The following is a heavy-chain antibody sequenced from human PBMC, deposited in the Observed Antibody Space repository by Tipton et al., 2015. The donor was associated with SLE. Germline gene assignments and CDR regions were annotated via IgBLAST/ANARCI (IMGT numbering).Heavy chain of an antibody. V-gene: IGHV3-23*03. CDR2: IYSGGSDT. D-gene: IGHD1-1*01. CDR3: AKDYGPGIGTFDL. CDR1: GFTFDDYA. J-gene: IGHJ3*01. Sequence: SLRLSCAASGFTFDDYAMSWVRQAPGTGLEWVSFIYSGGSDTFYADSVKGRFTISRDNSKKTLSLQMNSLRVEDTAVYYCAKDYGPGIGTFDLWGQGTMVTVSS.